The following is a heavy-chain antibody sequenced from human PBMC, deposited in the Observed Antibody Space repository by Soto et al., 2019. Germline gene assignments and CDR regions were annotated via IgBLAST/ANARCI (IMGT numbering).Heavy chain of an antibody. CDR2: TYYRSKWYN. D-gene: IGHD6-13*01. CDR1: GDSVSSNSAA. J-gene: IGHJ3*02. V-gene: IGHV6-1*01. Sequence: SQTLSLTCVISGDSVSSNSAAWNWIRQSPSRGLEWLGRTYYRSKWYNDYAVSVKSRITINPDTSKNQFSLQLNSVAPEDTAVYYFARKYSTSWADAYYIRSQGTMVTVS. CDR3: ARKYSTSWADAYYI.